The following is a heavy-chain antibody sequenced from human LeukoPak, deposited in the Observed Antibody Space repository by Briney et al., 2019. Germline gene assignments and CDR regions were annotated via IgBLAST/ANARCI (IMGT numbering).Heavy chain of an antibody. CDR2: ISYSGST. Sequence: SEILSLTCTIPGGSISSFFWSWIPQPPGEGLEWVVCISYSGSTIYTPSLKSRVNISVDTSKNHFSLKLSSVTAADTAEYYCARHRRYYFDSEFDFWGQGTLVTVSS. V-gene: IGHV4-59*08. CDR3: ARHRRYYFDSEFDF. J-gene: IGHJ4*02. CDR1: GGSISSFF. D-gene: IGHD3-22*01.